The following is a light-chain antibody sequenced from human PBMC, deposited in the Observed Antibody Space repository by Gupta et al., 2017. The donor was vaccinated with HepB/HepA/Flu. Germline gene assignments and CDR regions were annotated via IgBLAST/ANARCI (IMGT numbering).Light chain of an antibody. CDR2: WAS. V-gene: IGKV4-1*01. Sequence: IVMTQSPDSLAVSLGERATINCKSSQSVLYSSNNKNYLAWYQQKPGQPPKLLIYWASTRESGVPDRFSGSGSGTDFTLTISSLQAEDVAGYYCQQYDSTPPEFGQGTKVEIK. CDR1: QSVLYSSNNKNY. J-gene: IGKJ1*01. CDR3: QQYDSTPPE.